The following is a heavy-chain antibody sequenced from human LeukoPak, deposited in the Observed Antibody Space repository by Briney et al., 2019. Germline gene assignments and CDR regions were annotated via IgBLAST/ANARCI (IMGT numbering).Heavy chain of an antibody. J-gene: IGHJ4*02. CDR2: INPNSGGGT. CDR1: GYTFTDYY. Sequence: ASVKVSCKASGYTFTDYYIHWVRQAPGQGLEWMGRINPNSGGGTNYAQKFQGRVTMTGDTSISTAYMELSRLRSDDTAVYYCARDNTDRTYYYDSSGYKDDYFDYWGQGTLVTVSS. D-gene: IGHD3-22*01. V-gene: IGHV1-2*06. CDR3: ARDNTDRTYYYDSSGYKDDYFDY.